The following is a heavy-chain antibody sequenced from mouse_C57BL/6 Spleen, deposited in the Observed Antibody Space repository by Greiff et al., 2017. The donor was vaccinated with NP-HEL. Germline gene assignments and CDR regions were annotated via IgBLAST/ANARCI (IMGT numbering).Heavy chain of an antibody. V-gene: IGHV1-55*01. Sequence: QVQLQQPGAELVKPGASVKMSCKASGYTFTSYWITWVKQRPGQGLEWIGDIYPGSGSTNYNEKFKSKATLTVDTSSSTAYMQLSSLTSEDSAVYYCARRDYYGSSYGYYAMDYWGQGTSVTVSS. CDR1: GYTFTSYW. J-gene: IGHJ4*01. D-gene: IGHD1-1*01. CDR3: ARRDYYGSSYGYYAMDY. CDR2: IYPGSGST.